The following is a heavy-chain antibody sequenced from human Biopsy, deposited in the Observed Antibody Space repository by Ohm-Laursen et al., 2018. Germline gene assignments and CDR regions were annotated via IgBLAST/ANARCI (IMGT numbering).Heavy chain of an antibody. D-gene: IGHD3-9*01. V-gene: IGHV1-2*02. CDR3: ARVPAYPSIDGYYGLDL. CDR2: INPNSGNA. CDR1: GYTFAGYY. Sequence: ASVKVSCNASGYTFAGYYLHWVRQAPGHGLEWMGWINPNSGNANYAQSFQGRLTVTRDTSITTAYMELTSLTPDDTAIYYCARVPAYPSIDGYYGLDLWGQGTTVIVSS. J-gene: IGHJ6*02.